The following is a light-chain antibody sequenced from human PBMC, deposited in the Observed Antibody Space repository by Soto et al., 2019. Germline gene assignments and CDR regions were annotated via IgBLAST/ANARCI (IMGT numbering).Light chain of an antibody. CDR3: SSYTSTSNVV. J-gene: IGLJ2*01. Sequence: QSALTQPASVSGSPGQSITISCTGTSSDVGGYNYVSWYQQHPGRAPKLLIYDVSNRPSGVSNRFSGSKSGNTASLTISGLQAEHEADYYCSSYTSTSNVVFGGGTKVTVL. CDR1: SSDVGGYNY. CDR2: DVS. V-gene: IGLV2-14*01.